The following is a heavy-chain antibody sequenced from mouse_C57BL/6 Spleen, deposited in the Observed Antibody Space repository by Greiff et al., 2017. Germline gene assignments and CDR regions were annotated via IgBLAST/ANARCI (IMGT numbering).Heavy chain of an antibody. CDR2: IYPGSGNT. D-gene: IGHD4-1*01. Sequence: VKLVESGAELVRPGASVKLSCKASGYTFTDYYINWVKQRPGQGLEWIARIYPGSGNTYYNEKFKGKATLTAEKSSSTAYMQLSSLTSEDSAVYFCARTGRDFDYWGQGTTLTVSS. CDR1: GYTFTDYY. V-gene: IGHV1-76*01. J-gene: IGHJ2*01. CDR3: ARTGRDFDY.